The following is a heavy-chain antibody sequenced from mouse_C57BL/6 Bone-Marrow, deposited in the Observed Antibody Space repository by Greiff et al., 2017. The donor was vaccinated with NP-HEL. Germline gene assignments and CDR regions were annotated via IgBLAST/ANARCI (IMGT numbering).Heavy chain of an antibody. J-gene: IGHJ4*01. CDR3: ARAAGSYGDYAMDY. CDR2: INPNYGTT. Sequence: VQLKQSGPELVKPGASVKISCKASGYSFTDYNMNWVKQSNGKSLEWIGVINPNYGTTSYNQKFKGKATLTVDQSSSTAYMQLNSLTSYDSAVYYCARAAGSYGDYAMDYWGQGTSVTVSS. V-gene: IGHV1-39*01. D-gene: IGHD1-1*01. CDR1: GYSFTDYN.